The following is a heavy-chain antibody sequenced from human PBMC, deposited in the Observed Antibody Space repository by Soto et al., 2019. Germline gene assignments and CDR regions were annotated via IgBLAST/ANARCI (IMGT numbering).Heavy chain of an antibody. CDR1: GFSLSAGGKG. CDR2: IYWDDDE. D-gene: IGHD3-10*01. J-gene: IGHJ5*02. V-gene: IGHV2-5*02. Sequence: QITLKESGPTLVKPTQTLTLTCTFSGFSLSAGGKGVGWIRQPPGKALEWLAVIYWDDDERYSPSLKNRLTIIKDPSKNEVVLTMTNVDPLDTATYFCAHSPYGVDSWFDPWGQGTLLTVSS. CDR3: AHSPYGVDSWFDP.